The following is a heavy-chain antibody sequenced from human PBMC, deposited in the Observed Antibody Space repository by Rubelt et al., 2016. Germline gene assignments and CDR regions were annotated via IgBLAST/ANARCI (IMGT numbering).Heavy chain of an antibody. CDR2: IYSGGST. Sequence: EVQLLESGGGLVQPGGSLRLSCAASGFTVSSNYMSWVRQAPGKGLEWVSVIYSGGSTYYADSVKGRFTISRDNSKNTLYLQMNSLRAEDTAVYYCASSDTRDGYTTSPFDYWGQGTLVTVSS. V-gene: IGHV3-53*01. D-gene: IGHD5-24*01. CDR1: GFTVSSNY. CDR3: ASSDTRDGYTTSPFDY. J-gene: IGHJ4*02.